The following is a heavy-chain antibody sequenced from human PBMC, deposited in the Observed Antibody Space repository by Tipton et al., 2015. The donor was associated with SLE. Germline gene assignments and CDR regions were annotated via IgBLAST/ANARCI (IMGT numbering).Heavy chain of an antibody. Sequence: SLRLSCAASGFTFSSYAMSWVRQAPGKGLEWVSYISSSSSYTNYADSVKGRFTISIDNAKNSLYLQMNSLRAEDTAVYYCARESRITGTFDYWGQGTLVTVSS. CDR2: ISSSSSYT. CDR3: ARESRITGTFDY. CDR1: GFTFSSYA. J-gene: IGHJ4*02. V-gene: IGHV3-11*06. D-gene: IGHD1-7*01.